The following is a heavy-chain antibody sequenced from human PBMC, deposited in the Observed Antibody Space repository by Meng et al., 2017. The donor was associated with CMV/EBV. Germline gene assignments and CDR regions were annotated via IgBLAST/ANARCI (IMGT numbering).Heavy chain of an antibody. D-gene: IGHD6-13*01. J-gene: IGHJ6*02. Sequence: SVKVSCKASGYTFTGYYMHWVRQAPGQGLEWMGWINPNSGGTNYAQKFQGRVTMTRDTSISTAYMELSRLRSDDTAVYYCARVIAAAGTRNPGYYGMDVWGQGTTVTVSS. CDR2: INPNSGGT. CDR1: GYTFTGYY. CDR3: ARVIAAAGTRNPGYYGMDV. V-gene: IGHV1-2*02.